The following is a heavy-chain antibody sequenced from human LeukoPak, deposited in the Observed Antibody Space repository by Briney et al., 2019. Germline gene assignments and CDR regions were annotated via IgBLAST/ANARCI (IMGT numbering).Heavy chain of an antibody. CDR1: GGSFSGYY. Sequence: SETLSLTCAVYGGSFSGYYWSWIRQPPGKGLEWIGEINHSVSTNYNPSLNSRVTISVDTSKNQFSLKLSSVTAADTAVYYCARATYGGNQNYYYYYMDVWGKGTTVTVSS. D-gene: IGHD4-23*01. V-gene: IGHV4-34*01. CDR2: INHSVST. CDR3: ARATYGGNQNYYYYYMDV. J-gene: IGHJ6*03.